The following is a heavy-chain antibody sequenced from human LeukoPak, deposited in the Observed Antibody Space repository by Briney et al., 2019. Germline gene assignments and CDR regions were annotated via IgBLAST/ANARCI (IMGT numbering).Heavy chain of an antibody. V-gene: IGHV4-59*02. CDR1: GVSASDYY. CDR3: ARDFRSPNYYYYMDV. CDR2: IYYSGTT. Sequence: SETLSLTCTVSGVSASDYYWSWIRQPPGKGLEWIGYIYYSGTTNYNPSLKSRVTISVDTSKNQFSLKLSSVTAADTAVYYCARDFRSPNYYYYMDVWGKGTTVTVSS. J-gene: IGHJ6*03.